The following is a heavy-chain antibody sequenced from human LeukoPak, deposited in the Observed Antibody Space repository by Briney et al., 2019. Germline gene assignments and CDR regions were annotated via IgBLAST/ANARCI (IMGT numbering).Heavy chain of an antibody. Sequence: KPSETLSLTCTVSGGSISSGSYYWSWIRQPAEKGLEWIGRIYTSGSTNYNPSLKSRVTISVDTSKNQFSLRLSSVTAADTAVYYCAGVWFGELSSWFDPWGQGTLVTVSS. CDR2: IYTSGST. D-gene: IGHD3-10*01. CDR1: GGSISSGSYY. V-gene: IGHV4-61*02. CDR3: AGVWFGELSSWFDP. J-gene: IGHJ5*02.